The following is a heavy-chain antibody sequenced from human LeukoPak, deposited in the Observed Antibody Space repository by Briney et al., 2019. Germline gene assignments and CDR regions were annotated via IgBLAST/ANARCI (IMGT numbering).Heavy chain of an antibody. CDR1: GGSFSGYY. Sequence: SETLSLTCAVYGGSFSGYYWSWIRQPPGKGLEWIGEINHSGSTNYNPSLKSRVTISVDTSKNQFSLKLSSVTAADTAVYYCVRGAITRAYCSSTSCYRYYYGMDVWGQGTTVTVSS. D-gene: IGHD2-2*01. V-gene: IGHV4-34*01. CDR3: VRGAITRAYCSSTSCYRYYYGMDV. CDR2: INHSGST. J-gene: IGHJ6*02.